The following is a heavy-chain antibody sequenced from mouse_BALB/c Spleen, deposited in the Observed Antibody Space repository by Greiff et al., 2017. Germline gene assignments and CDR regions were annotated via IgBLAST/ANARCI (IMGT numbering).Heavy chain of an antibody. V-gene: IGHV7-3*02. CDR2: IRNKANGYTT. D-gene: IGHD1-1*02. Sequence: EVQLVQSGGGLVQPGGSLRLSCETSGFTFTDYYMSWVRQPPGQALEWLGFIRNKANGYTTEYSASVKGRFTISRDTSQSILYLQMNTLRAEDSATYYCARDRWYDSFDYWGQGTTLTVSS. J-gene: IGHJ2*01. CDR1: GFTFTDYY. CDR3: ARDRWYDSFDY.